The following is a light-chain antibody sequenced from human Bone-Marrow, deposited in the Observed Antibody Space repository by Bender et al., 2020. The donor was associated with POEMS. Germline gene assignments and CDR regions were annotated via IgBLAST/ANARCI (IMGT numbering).Light chain of an antibody. CDR1: DSNFGGNN. V-gene: IGLV1-44*01. CDR2: SNY. CDR3: CSFAGLGV. Sequence: QSVLTQPPSASGTPGQTVLIPCSGTDSNFGGNNVNWYQHLPGTAPRLVVYSNYQRPSGISNRFSGSKSGNTASLTISGLQADDEAEYYCCSFAGLGVFGTGTKVTVL. J-gene: IGLJ1*01.